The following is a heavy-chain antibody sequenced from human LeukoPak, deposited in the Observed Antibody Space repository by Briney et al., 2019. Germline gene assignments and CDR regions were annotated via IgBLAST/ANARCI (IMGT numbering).Heavy chain of an antibody. CDR3: ASFYYDSSGTPLKNY. CDR2: INPNSGGT. Sequence: GASVKVSCKAYGHTFTGYFMHWVRQAPGQGLEWMGRINPNSGGTNYTQKFQGRVTMTRDTSISTAYMELSRLRSDDTAVYYCASFYYDSSGTPLKNYWGQGTLVTVSS. V-gene: IGHV1-2*06. D-gene: IGHD3-22*01. CDR1: GHTFTGYF. J-gene: IGHJ4*02.